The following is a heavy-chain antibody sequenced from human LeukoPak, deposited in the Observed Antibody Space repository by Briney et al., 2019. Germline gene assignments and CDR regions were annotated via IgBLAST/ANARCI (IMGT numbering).Heavy chain of an antibody. Sequence: ASVKVSCKASGYTFTSYYMHWVRQAPGQGLEWMGIINPSGGSTSYAQKFQSRVTMTRDMSTSTVYMELSSLRSEDTAVYYCAVTLRLGELSLYRHDYWGQGTLVTVSS. V-gene: IGHV1-46*01. CDR1: GYTFTSYY. CDR3: AVTLRLGELSLYRHDY. D-gene: IGHD3-16*02. CDR2: INPSGGST. J-gene: IGHJ4*02.